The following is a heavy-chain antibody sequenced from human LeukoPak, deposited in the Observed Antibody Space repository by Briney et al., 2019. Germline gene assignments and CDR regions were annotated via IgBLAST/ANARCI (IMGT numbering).Heavy chain of an antibody. CDR2: TNSDGSST. CDR1: GFTFSHYW. Sequence: GGSLRLSCAASGFTFSHYWMQCVRQAPGKGLIWVSRTNSDGSSTTYADSVKGRFTISRDNAKNTLYLQMNSLRAEDTAEYYCARVWGSDAFDIWGQGTMVTVSS. CDR3: ARVWGSDAFDI. V-gene: IGHV3-74*01. D-gene: IGHD3-16*01. J-gene: IGHJ3*02.